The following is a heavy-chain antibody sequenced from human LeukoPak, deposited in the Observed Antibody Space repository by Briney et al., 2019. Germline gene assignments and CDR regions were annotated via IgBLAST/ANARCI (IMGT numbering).Heavy chain of an antibody. V-gene: IGHV3-7*01. J-gene: IGHJ4*02. D-gene: IGHD1-26*01. CDR3: ARWAGGHYDY. Sequence: GGSLRLSCAASGFTFSSYWMSWVRQAPGKGLEWVANIKQDGSEKYYVDSVRGRFTISRDNGKNSMYLQMNSLRAEDTAVYYCARWAGGHYDYWGQGTLVTVSS. CDR1: GFTFSSYW. CDR2: IKQDGSEK.